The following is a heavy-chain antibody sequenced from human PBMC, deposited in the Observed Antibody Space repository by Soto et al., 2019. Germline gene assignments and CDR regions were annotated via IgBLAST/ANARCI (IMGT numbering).Heavy chain of an antibody. D-gene: IGHD6-19*01. J-gene: IGHJ4*02. CDR3: ARHSRSRGSF. CDR2: INEDGDKK. V-gene: IGHV3-7*01. CDR1: GFTFSSYW. Sequence: EVQLVESGGDLVQPVGSLRLSCAASGFTFSSYWMTWVRQAPGKGLEWVASINEDGDKKYYLDSVKGRFTISRDNAQNSLYLQMNSLRAEDTAVVYCARHSRSRGSFWGQGTLVTVSS.